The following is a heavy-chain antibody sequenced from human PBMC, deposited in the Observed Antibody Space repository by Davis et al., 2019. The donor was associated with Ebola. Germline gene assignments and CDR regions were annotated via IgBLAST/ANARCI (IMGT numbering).Heavy chain of an antibody. Sequence: ASVKVSCKASGYTFTGYYMHWVRQAPGQGLEWMGWINPNTGGTNYAQKFQGWVTMTRDTSINTAYMELSRLRSDDTAVYYCARGSNWNYLFDPWGQGTLVTVSS. CDR2: INPNTGGT. J-gene: IGHJ5*02. CDR3: ARGSNWNYLFDP. D-gene: IGHD1-7*01. V-gene: IGHV1-2*04. CDR1: GYTFTGYY.